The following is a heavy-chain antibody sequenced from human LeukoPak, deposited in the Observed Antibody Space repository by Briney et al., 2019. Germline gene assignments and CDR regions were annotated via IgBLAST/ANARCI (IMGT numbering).Heavy chain of an antibody. CDR1: GGSISSSSYY. V-gene: IGHV4-39*01. CDR2: IYYSGST. CDR3: ARQFTPDTTMVGWYFDL. Sequence: KPSETLSLTCSVSGGSISSSSYYWGWIRQPPGKGLEWIGSIYYSGSTYYNPSLKSRVSIFIDTSKNHFSLILSSVTAADTAVYYCARQFTPDTTMVGWYFDLWGRGALVTVSS. J-gene: IGHJ2*01. D-gene: IGHD5-18*01.